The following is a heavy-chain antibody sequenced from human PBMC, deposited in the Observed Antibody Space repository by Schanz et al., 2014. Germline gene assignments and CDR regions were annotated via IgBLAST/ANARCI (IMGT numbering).Heavy chain of an antibody. CDR3: AKSLESCPGGRCSRGYFDY. D-gene: IGHD2-8*02. Sequence: EVQLVESGGGVVQPGRSLRLSCAASGFTFSTHAMHWVRQAPGKGLEWISYITYNGGTIYYADSVKGRFTISRDNFKGALYLQMSSLRAEDTAVYYCAKSLESCPGGRCSRGYFDYWGQGTLVTVSS. CDR1: GFTFSTHA. V-gene: IGHV3-48*01. J-gene: IGHJ4*02. CDR2: ITYNGGTI.